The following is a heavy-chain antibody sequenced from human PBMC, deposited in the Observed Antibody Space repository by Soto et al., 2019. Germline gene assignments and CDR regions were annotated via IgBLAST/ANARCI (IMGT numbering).Heavy chain of an antibody. Sequence: QVQLQQWGAGLLKPSETLSLTCAVYGGSFSGYYWSWIRQPPGKGLEWIGEINHSGSTNYNPSLKSRVTISVDTSKNQFSLKLSSVTAADTAVYYCARGRLLWFGELYRNLFDPWGQGTLVTVSS. J-gene: IGHJ5*02. CDR2: INHSGST. CDR3: ARGRLLWFGELYRNLFDP. CDR1: GGSFSGYY. D-gene: IGHD3-10*01. V-gene: IGHV4-34*01.